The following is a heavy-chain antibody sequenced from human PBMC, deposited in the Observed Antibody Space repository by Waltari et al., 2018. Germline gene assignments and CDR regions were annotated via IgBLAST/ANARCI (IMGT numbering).Heavy chain of an antibody. CDR3: ARAYSGKKNPKES. J-gene: IGHJ5*02. Sequence: EVQLVESGGGLVQPGGSLRLSCAASGFTFSSHWMHWVRQAPGKGLVWVAWINTDGSDTAYADSVRGRFTISRDNAKNTLFLQMNSLRVEDTAVYYCARAYSGKKNPKESWGQGTLVTVSS. CDR1: GFTFSSHW. V-gene: IGHV3-74*03. CDR2: INTDGSDT. D-gene: IGHD4-4*01.